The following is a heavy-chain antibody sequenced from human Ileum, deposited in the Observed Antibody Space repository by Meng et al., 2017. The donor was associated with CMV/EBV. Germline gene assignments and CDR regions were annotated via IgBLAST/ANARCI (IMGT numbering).Heavy chain of an antibody. CDR2: IYYSGST. J-gene: IGHJ6*02. Sequence: SETLSLTCTVSGGSMTSYYWTWIRQPPGKGLEWIGYIYYSGSTNYNPSLKSRVTISVDTSKNQFSLKLNSVTAADTAMYYCARDDRGGDYGLDVWGQGTTVTVSS. CDR3: ARDDRGGDYGLDV. D-gene: IGHD3-16*01. V-gene: IGHV4-59*01. CDR1: GGSMTSYY.